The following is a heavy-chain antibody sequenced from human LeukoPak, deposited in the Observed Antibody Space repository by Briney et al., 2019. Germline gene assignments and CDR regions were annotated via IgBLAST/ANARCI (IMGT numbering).Heavy chain of an antibody. CDR1: GGSISRGDYY. Sequence: SQTLSLTCTVSGGSISRGDYYWSWIRQPPGKGLEWIGYIYYSGSTYYNPSLKSRVTISVDTSKNQFSLKLSSVTAADTAVYYCARTYYDFWSGYLDYWGQGTLVTVSS. CDR3: ARTYYDFWSGYLDY. V-gene: IGHV4-30-4*08. CDR2: IYYSGST. J-gene: IGHJ4*02. D-gene: IGHD3-3*01.